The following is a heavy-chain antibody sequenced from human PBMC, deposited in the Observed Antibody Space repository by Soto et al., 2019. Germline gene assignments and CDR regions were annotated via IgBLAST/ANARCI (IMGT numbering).Heavy chain of an antibody. J-gene: IGHJ4*02. Sequence: GGSLRLSCAASGFTFSSYWMHWVRQAPGKGLVWVSRINSDGSSTSYADSVKGRFTISRDNAKNTLYLQMNSLRAEDTAVYYCAREVAVVPAAMKGIKDYWGQGTLVTVSS. D-gene: IGHD2-2*01. V-gene: IGHV3-74*01. CDR1: GFTFSSYW. CDR2: INSDGSST. CDR3: AREVAVVPAAMKGIKDY.